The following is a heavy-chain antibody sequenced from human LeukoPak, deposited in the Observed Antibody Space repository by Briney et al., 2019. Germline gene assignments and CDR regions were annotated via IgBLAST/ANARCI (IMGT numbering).Heavy chain of an antibody. V-gene: IGHV3-23*01. Sequence: GGSLRLSCAASGFTFSSYAMSWVRQAPGKGLEWVSAISGSGGSTYYADSVKGRFTISRDNSKNTLYLQMNSLRAVDTAVYYRAKRGSGRGGFDYWGQGTLVTVSS. D-gene: IGHD6-19*01. J-gene: IGHJ4*02. CDR1: GFTFSSYA. CDR2: ISGSGGST. CDR3: AKRGSGRGGFDY.